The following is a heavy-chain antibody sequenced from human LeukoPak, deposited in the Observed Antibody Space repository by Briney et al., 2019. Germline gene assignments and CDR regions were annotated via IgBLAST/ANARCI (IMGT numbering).Heavy chain of an antibody. CDR3: AREEVSVISDTCCSGLGY. D-gene: IGHD3-10*01. J-gene: IGHJ4*02. CDR1: GYTFTGFD. CDR2: INPNSGGT. V-gene: IGHV1-2*02. Sequence: ASVKVSCKASGYTFTGFDMHWVRQALGQGLEWMGWINPNSGGTNYAQKFQGRVTMTRDTSINTAYMELSSLRSDDTAVYYCAREEVSVISDTCCSGLGYWGQGTLVTVFS.